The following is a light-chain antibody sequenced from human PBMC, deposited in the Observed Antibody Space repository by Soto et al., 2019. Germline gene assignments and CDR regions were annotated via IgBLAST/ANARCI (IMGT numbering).Light chain of an antibody. J-gene: IGKJ5*01. Sequence: EIVLTQSPGTLSLSPGERATLSCRASQSVSGSYLAWYQQKPGQAPRLLISAASSRATGIPDRFSGSGSGTDFTLTISRLEPEDFAVYYGQQYGSSPPITFGQGTRLEIK. CDR2: AAS. CDR1: QSVSGSY. V-gene: IGKV3-20*01. CDR3: QQYGSSPPIT.